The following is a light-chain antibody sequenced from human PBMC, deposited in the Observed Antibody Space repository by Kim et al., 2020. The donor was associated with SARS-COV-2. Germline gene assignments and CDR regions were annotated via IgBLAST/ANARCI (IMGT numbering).Light chain of an antibody. Sequence: EIVMTQSPANLSVSPGERATLSCRASQSVSSNLAWYQQKPGQAPRLLIDGASTRATGIPARFSGSGSGTEFTLTISSLQSEDFAVYYCQQYNNWPPWTFGQGTKVDIK. CDR3: QQYNNWPPWT. V-gene: IGKV3-15*01. J-gene: IGKJ1*01. CDR2: GAS. CDR1: QSVSSN.